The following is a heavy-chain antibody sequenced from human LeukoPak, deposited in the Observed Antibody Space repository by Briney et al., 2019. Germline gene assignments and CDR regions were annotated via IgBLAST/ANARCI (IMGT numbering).Heavy chain of an antibody. Sequence: SETLSLTCTVSGGSISSYYWSWIRQPPGKGLEWIGYIYYSGSTNYNPSLKSRATISVDTSKNQFSLKLSSVTAADTAVYYCARVSRGWPYYYGMDVWGQGTTVTVSS. CDR2: IYYSGST. V-gene: IGHV4-59*08. J-gene: IGHJ6*02. D-gene: IGHD6-19*01. CDR1: GGSISSYY. CDR3: ARVSRGWPYYYGMDV.